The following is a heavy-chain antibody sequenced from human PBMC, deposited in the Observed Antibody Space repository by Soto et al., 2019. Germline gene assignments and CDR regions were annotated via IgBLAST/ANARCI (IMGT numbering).Heavy chain of an antibody. Sequence: XGSLRLSCAASGFSFRSYAVGWVRQAPGKGLNWVSSISAGGDGTYYADSVKGRFTISRDNSKNTMYLQMTSPRADDKAVYYCADGGRYPYYWGPGTLVTVSS. D-gene: IGHD1-26*01. V-gene: IGHV3-23*01. CDR2: ISAGGDGT. J-gene: IGHJ4*02. CDR3: ADGGRYPYY. CDR1: GFSFRSYA.